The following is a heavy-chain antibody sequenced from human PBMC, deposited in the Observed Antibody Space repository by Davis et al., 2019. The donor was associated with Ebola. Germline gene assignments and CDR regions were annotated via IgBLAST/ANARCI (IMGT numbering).Heavy chain of an antibody. Sequence: PAESLSLSCVVSGLTFSTYVIAWVRQAPGKRPEWVSVITGLSDFTTYADSVKGRFTISRDNSKNTLYLQMNSLRVEDTAMYYCVKKGRLMPGNSWFDAWGQGTMVTVSS. D-gene: IGHD2-8*01. J-gene: IGHJ5*02. CDR2: ITGLSDFT. V-gene: IGHV3-23*01. CDR1: GLTFSTYV. CDR3: VKKGRLMPGNSWFDA.